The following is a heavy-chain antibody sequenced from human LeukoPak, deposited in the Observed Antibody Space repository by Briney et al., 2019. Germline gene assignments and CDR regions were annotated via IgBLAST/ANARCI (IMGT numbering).Heavy chain of an antibody. V-gene: IGHV3-15*01. D-gene: IGHD3-3*01. CDR3: TTGYDFWSGYSDFDY. J-gene: IGHJ4*02. CDR2: IKSKTDGGTT. Sequence: GGSLRLSCAASGFAFSNAWMSWVRQAPGKGLEWVGRIKSKTDGGTTDYAAPVKGRFTISGDDSKNTLYLQMNSLKTEDTAVYYCTTGYDFWSGYSDFDYWGQGTLVTVSS. CDR1: GFAFSNAW.